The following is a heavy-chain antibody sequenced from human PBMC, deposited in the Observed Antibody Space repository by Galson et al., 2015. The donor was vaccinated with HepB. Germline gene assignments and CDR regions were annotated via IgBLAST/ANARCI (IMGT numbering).Heavy chain of an antibody. J-gene: IGHJ4*02. CDR3: ARETYYDSSGLGGAAFDY. CDR2: IWYDGSNK. CDR1: GFTFSSYG. V-gene: IGHV3-33*01. Sequence: SLRLSCAASGFTFSSYGMHWVRQAPGKGLEWVAVIWYDGSNKYYADSVKGRFTISRDNSKNTLYLQMNSLRAEDTAVYYCARETYYDSSGLGGAAFDYWGQGTLVTVSS. D-gene: IGHD3-22*01.